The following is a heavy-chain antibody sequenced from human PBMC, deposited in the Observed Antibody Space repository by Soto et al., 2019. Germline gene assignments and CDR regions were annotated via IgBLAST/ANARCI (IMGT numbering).Heavy chain of an antibody. CDR1: GFTLSDHF. J-gene: IGHJ4*02. V-gene: IGHV3-72*01. D-gene: IGHD3-10*02. Sequence: ESGGGLVQPGGSLRLSCAVSGFTLSDHFMDWVRQAPGKGLEWVGRTKHKASSYATEYAASVKGRFTISRDDSYNSLYLQMSSLRTEDTAVYYCVAYLSYYVHWGQGTLVTVSS. CDR2: TKHKASSYAT. CDR3: VAYLSYYVH.